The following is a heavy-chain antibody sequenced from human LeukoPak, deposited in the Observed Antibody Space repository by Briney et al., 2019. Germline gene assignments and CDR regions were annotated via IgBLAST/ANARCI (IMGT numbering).Heavy chain of an antibody. CDR2: IYHSGST. D-gene: IGHD6-13*01. J-gene: IGHJ4*02. Sequence: SGTLSLTCAVSGGSISSSNWWSWVRQPPGKGLEWIGEIYHSGSTNYNPSLKSRVTISVDKSKNQFSLKLSSVTAADTAVYYCARVRDKQQLVLWGYWGQGTLVTVSS. CDR3: ARVRDKQQLVLWGY. V-gene: IGHV4-4*02. CDR1: GGSISSSNW.